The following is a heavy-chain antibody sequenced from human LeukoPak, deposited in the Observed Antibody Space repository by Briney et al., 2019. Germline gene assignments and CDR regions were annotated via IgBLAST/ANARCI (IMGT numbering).Heavy chain of an antibody. CDR1: GGSFSGYY. D-gene: IGHD3-10*01. J-gene: IGHJ4*02. V-gene: IGHV4-34*01. Sequence: PSETLSLTCAVYGGSFSGYYWSWIRQPPGKGLEWIGEINHSGSTNYNPSLKRRVTISVDTTKNQFSLQLSSVTAADTAVYYCARVARGGYFDYWGQGTLVTVSS. CDR3: ARVARGGYFDY. CDR2: INHSGST.